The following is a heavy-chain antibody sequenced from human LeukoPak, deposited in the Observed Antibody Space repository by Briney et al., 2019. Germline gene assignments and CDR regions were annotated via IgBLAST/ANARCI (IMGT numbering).Heavy chain of an antibody. D-gene: IGHD1-20*01. CDR1: GYRFSSNG. Sequence: GASVKVSCKASGYRFSSNGISWVRRAPGQGLEWVGWVSTYNSETNYAPKFQGRVAMTKDTFTSTVYMELRSLRTDDTAVYYCALDNWNEFDPWGQGTLVTVSS. V-gene: IGHV1-18*01. CDR2: VSTYNSET. CDR3: ALDNWNEFDP. J-gene: IGHJ5*02.